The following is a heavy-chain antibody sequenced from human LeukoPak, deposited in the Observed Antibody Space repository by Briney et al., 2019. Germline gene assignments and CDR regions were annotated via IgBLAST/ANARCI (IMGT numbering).Heavy chain of an antibody. CDR2: ISSSGSAR. CDR3: AELGITMIGGV. V-gene: IGHV3-48*03. Sequence: PGGSLRLSCAASGFIFSSYEMNWVRQAPGKGLEWVSYISSSGSARYYADSVKGRFTISRDNAKNSLYLQMNSLRAEDTAVYYCAELGITMIGGVWGKGTTVTISS. CDR1: GFIFSSYE. D-gene: IGHD3-10*02. J-gene: IGHJ6*04.